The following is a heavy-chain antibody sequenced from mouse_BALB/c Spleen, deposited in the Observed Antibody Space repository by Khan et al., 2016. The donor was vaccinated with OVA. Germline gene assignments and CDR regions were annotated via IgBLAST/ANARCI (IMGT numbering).Heavy chain of an antibody. Sequence: QVQLQQSGAELVKPGASVKLSCKTSGYTFNSYWIQWIKQRPGQGLGWIGQIFPGTGTTYYNENFKGKATLTVDTSSSTAYMQVSSLTSEDSAVYFGARGYFGNYEFIYWGQGTLVTVSP. D-gene: IGHD2-1*01. CDR1: GYTFNSYW. CDR2: IFPGTGTT. CDR3: ARGYFGNYEFIY. J-gene: IGHJ3*01. V-gene: IGHV1S132*01.